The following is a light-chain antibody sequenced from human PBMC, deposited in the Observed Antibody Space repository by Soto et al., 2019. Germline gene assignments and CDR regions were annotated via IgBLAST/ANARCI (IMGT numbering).Light chain of an antibody. J-gene: IGLJ2*01. CDR2: ENY. V-gene: IGLV1-51*02. CDR3: GAWDGSLTGGV. CDR1: SSNIGSNY. Sequence: QSVLTQPPSVSAAPGQKVTISCSGSSSNIGSNYVSWYQQLPGTAPKLLIYENYERPSGIPDRFSGSKSGTSATLGITGLKTGDEADYYCGAWDGSLTGGVFGGGTKLTVL.